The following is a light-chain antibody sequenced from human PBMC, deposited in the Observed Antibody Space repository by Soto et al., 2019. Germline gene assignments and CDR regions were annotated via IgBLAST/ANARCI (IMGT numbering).Light chain of an antibody. CDR1: SSDVGGYNY. J-gene: IGLJ3*02. Sequence: QSVLTQPASVSGSPGQSITISCTGTSSDVGGYNYVSWYQLHPGKAPKLVIYEVSNRPSGISNRFSGSKSGNTASLTISGLQAEDGADYYCRSYTTGSTLGVFGGGTKLTVL. V-gene: IGLV2-14*01. CDR3: RSYTTGSTLGV. CDR2: EVS.